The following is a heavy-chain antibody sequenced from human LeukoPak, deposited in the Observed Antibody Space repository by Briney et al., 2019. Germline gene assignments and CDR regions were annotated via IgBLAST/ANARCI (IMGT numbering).Heavy chain of an antibody. CDR2: ISSNGGST. Sequence: TGGSLRLSCAASGFTFSSYAMHWVRQAPGKGQEYVSAISSNGGSTYYANSVKGRFTISRDNSKNTLCLQMGSLRAEDMAVYYCARDGDYDFWSGPLDYWGQGTLVTVSS. CDR3: ARDGDYDFWSGPLDY. J-gene: IGHJ4*02. D-gene: IGHD3-3*01. CDR1: GFTFSSYA. V-gene: IGHV3-64*01.